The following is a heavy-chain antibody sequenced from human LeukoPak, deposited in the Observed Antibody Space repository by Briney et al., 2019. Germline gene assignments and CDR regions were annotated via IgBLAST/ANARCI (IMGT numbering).Heavy chain of an antibody. CDR1: GGSISSGDYY. CDR2: IYYSGST. J-gene: IGHJ3*02. V-gene: IGHV4-61*08. D-gene: IGHD5-24*01. Sequence: PSQTLSLTCTVSGGSISSGDYYWSWIRQPPGKGLEWIGYIYYSGSTNYNPSLKSRVTISVDTSKNQFSLKLSSVTAADTAVYYCARDATTPGAFDIWGQGTMVTVSS. CDR3: ARDATTPGAFDI.